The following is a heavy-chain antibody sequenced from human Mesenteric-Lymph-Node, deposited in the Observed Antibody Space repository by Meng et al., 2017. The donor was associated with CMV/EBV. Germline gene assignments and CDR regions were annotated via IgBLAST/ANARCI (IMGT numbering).Heavy chain of an antibody. CDR1: YA. J-gene: IGHJ4*02. V-gene: IGHV3-21*03. CDR2: ISGGSGYI. D-gene: IGHD3/OR15-3a*01. CDR3: VRQYSGCNPDSDFWTGFDCFLDY. Sequence: YAMHWVRQAPGKGLEWVASISGGSGYIDYADSVKGRFTISRDNTNNSLSLQMNSLRSGDTAVYYCVRQYSGCNPDSDFWTGFDCFLDYWGQGALVTVSS.